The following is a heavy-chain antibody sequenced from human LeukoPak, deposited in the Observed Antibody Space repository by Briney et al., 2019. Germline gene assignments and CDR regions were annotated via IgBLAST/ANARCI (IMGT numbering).Heavy chain of an antibody. CDR1: GGSISSYY. D-gene: IGHD2-21*01. Sequence: SETLSLTCTVSGGSISSYYWSWIRQPPGKGLEWIGYIYYSGSTNYNPSLKSRVTISVDTSKNHFSLKLNSVTAADTAIYYCARAWGLGVIAPGYWGQGTLVTVSS. J-gene: IGHJ4*02. V-gene: IGHV4-59*12. CDR3: ARAWGLGVIAPGY. CDR2: IYYSGST.